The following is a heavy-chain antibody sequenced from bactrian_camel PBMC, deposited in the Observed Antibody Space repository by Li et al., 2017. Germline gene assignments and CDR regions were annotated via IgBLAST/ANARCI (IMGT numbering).Heavy chain of an antibody. Sequence: QVQLVESGGGSVQTGGSLRISCTASGVTKGPFCMAWFRQIPGKEREGVAALNNGGKLPYYDDSVKGRFTISQDIHNNVMYLQMNDLKPNDTAIYYCARRVSSVCFSLPEARTFRFWGQGTQVTVS. CDR2: LNNGGKLP. CDR1: GVTKGPFC. CDR3: ARRVSSVCFSLPEARTFRF. D-gene: IGHD5*01. V-gene: IGHV3S55*01. J-gene: IGHJ4*01.